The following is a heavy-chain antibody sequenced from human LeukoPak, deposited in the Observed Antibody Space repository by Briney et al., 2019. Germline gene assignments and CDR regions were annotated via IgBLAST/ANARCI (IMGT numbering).Heavy chain of an antibody. D-gene: IGHD1-26*01. CDR2: ISSSGSTI. CDR3: AIVGATNYEDAFDI. CDR1: GFTFSSYE. Sequence: PGGSLRLSCAASGFTFSSYEMNWVRQAPGKGLEWVSYISSSGSTIYYADSVKGRFTISRDNAKNSLYLQMNSLRAEDTAVYYCAIVGATNYEDAFDIWGQGTMVTVSS. V-gene: IGHV3-48*03. J-gene: IGHJ3*02.